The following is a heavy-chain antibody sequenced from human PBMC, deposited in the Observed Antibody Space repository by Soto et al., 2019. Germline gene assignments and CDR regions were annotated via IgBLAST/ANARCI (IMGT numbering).Heavy chain of an antibody. J-gene: IGHJ4*02. D-gene: IGHD6-6*01. CDR2: ISGSGGST. V-gene: IGHV3-23*01. Sequence: EVQLLESGGGLVQPGGSLRLSCAASGFTFSSYAMSWVRQAPGKGLEWVSAISGSGGSTYYADSVKGRFTISRDNSKNTLYLQMNSLRAEDTAVYYCAKDFPRIWYSSSLVESYWGQGTLVTVSS. CDR1: GFTFSSYA. CDR3: AKDFPRIWYSSSLVESY.